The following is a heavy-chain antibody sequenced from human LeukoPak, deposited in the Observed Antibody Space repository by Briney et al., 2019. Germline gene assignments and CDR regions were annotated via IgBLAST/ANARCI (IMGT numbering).Heavy chain of an antibody. V-gene: IGHV3-7*01. J-gene: IGHJ5*01. CDR3: ARELRTCDS. Sequence: PGGSLRLSCAASGFTFSSYWMTWVRQAPGKGLEWVAVINYNGDELNYVDSVEDRFTLSRDNAKNSLYLQMNSLRPEDTAVYSCARELRTCDSWGERPRVSV. CDR1: GFTFSSYW. CDR2: INYNGDEL. D-gene: IGHD3-16*01.